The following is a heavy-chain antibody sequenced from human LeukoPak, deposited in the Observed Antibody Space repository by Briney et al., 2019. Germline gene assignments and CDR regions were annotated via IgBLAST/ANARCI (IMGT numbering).Heavy chain of an antibody. Sequence: NTSQTLSLTCTVSGGSTSSGGYYWSWIRQHPGKGLEWIGYIYYSGSTYYNPSLKSRVTISVDTSKNQFSLKLSSLTAADTAVYYCARDIARYYYGSGISSRYYYYGMDVWGQGTTVTVSS. V-gene: IGHV4-31*03. CDR1: GGSTSSGGYY. D-gene: IGHD3-10*01. CDR3: ARDIARYYYGSGISSRYYYYGMDV. CDR2: IYYSGST. J-gene: IGHJ6*02.